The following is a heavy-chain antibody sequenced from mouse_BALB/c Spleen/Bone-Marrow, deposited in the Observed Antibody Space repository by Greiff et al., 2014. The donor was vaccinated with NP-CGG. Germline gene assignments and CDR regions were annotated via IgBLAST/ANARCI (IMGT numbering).Heavy chain of an antibody. V-gene: IGHV1-9*01. CDR1: GYTFSSYW. CDR3: AREGLSDFFAY. CDR2: ILPGSNGA. Sequence: VMLVESGAELMKPGASVNISCKATGYTFSSYWIEWVKQRPGHGLEWIGDILPGSNGANYNEKFKGKATFTADTSSNTVYMEIDSLTSEDSAVYYCAREGLSDFFAYWGQGTLVTVSA. D-gene: IGHD3-1*01. J-gene: IGHJ3*01.